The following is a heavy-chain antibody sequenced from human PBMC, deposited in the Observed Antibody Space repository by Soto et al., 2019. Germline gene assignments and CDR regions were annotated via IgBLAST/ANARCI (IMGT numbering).Heavy chain of an antibody. J-gene: IGHJ4*02. CDR3: ARDPVCSGVSCYDY. CDR2: IKQDGSEI. Sequence: EVQLVESGGGLGQPGGSLRLSCAASGFTFSRYWMTWVRQAPGKGLEWVANIKQDGSEIYYVDSVKGRFTISRDNAENSLYLQMNSLRAADTPVYYCARDPVCSGVSCYDYWGQGTLVTVSS. CDR1: GFTFSRYW. D-gene: IGHD2-15*01. V-gene: IGHV3-7*01.